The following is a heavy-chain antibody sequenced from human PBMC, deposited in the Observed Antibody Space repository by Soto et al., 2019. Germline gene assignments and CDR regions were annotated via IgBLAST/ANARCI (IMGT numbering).Heavy chain of an antibody. V-gene: IGHV1-18*01. D-gene: IGHD2-2*01. CDR2: ISAYNGNT. J-gene: IGHJ3*02. CDR1: GYTFSSYG. CDR3: ARDPIVVGPGARPGGYAFDI. Sequence: QIQLVQSGGEVKKPGASVKVSCKASGYTFSSYGISWVRQAPGQGLEWMGWISAYNGNTKYAQKLQGRVTMTTDTSTRTDYMELRSLRSDDTAVYYCARDPIVVGPGARPGGYAFDIWGQGTKVTVSS.